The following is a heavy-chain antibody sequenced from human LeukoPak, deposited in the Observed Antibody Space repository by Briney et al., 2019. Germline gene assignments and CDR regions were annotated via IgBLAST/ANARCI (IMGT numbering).Heavy chain of an antibody. D-gene: IGHD3/OR15-3a*01. CDR1: GFTLSSYG. CDR3: AREKDFDAFDI. CDR2: ISGSGGST. J-gene: IGHJ3*02. Sequence: PGGTLRLSCAASGFTLSSYGMSWVRHAPGKGLEWVSDISGSGGSTYYADSVKGRFTISRDNSKNTLYLQMNSLRAEDTAVYYCAREKDFDAFDIWGQGTMVTVSS. V-gene: IGHV3-23*01.